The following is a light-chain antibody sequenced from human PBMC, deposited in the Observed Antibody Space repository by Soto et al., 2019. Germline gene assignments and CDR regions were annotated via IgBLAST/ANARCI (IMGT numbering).Light chain of an antibody. CDR1: SSDVGGYKY. CDR3: SSYAGSNNLL. J-gene: IGLJ3*02. Sequence: QSALTQAPSASGSPGQSVTISCTGTSSDVGGYKYVSWYQQHPGKAPKLMIYEVSNRPSGVPDRFSGSKSGNTASLTVSGLQAEDEADYYCSSYAGSNNLLFGGGTKLTVL. CDR2: EVS. V-gene: IGLV2-8*01.